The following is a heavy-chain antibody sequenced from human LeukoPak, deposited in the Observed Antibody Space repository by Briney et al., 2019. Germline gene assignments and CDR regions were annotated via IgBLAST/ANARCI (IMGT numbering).Heavy chain of an antibody. CDR3: ARDDCSSTSCYSSLGFDY. CDR2: INWNGGST. CDR1: GFTFDDYG. J-gene: IGHJ4*02. Sequence: GGSLRLSCAASGFTFDDYGMSWVRHAPGKGLEWVSGINWNGGSTGYADSVKGRFTISRDNAKNSLYLQMNSLRAEDTALHYCARDDCSSTSCYSSLGFDYWGQGTLVTVSS. V-gene: IGHV3-20*04. D-gene: IGHD2-2*02.